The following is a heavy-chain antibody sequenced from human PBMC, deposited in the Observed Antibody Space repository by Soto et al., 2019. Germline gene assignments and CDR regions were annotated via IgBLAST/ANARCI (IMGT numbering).Heavy chain of an antibody. Sequence: SETLSLTCTVSGGSINNYYWSWIRQPPGKGLEWIGYIYYSGSTNYNPSLKSRVNISVDTSKNQVSLNLNSVTAADTAVYYCARERHSGNYGMDVWGLGTTVTVSS. CDR2: IYYSGST. CDR1: GGSINNYY. CDR3: ARERHSGNYGMDV. J-gene: IGHJ6*02. V-gene: IGHV4-59*01. D-gene: IGHD6-19*01.